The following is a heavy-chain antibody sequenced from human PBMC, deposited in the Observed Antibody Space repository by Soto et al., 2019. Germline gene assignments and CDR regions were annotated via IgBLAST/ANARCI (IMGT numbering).Heavy chain of an antibody. Sequence: GGSLILSCAVSGLTVSGKKYVAWVRQAPGKGLEWVSGFYDLDGTYYADSLKGRFTTSGDSSRTIVYLQMNDLRPEDTAVYYCATWHLQEHAYDVWGQGTTVTVSS. V-gene: IGHV3-53*01. J-gene: IGHJ3*01. CDR3: ATWHLQEHAYDV. D-gene: IGHD4-4*01. CDR2: FYDLDGT. CDR1: GLTVSGKKY.